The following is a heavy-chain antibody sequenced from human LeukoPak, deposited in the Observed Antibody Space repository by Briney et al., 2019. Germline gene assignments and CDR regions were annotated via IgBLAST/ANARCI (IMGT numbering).Heavy chain of an antibody. D-gene: IGHD6-19*01. CDR1: GFTFSSYA. J-gene: IGHJ3*02. V-gene: IGHV3-30-3*01. Sequence: PGGSLRLSCAASGFTFSSYAMHWVRQAPGKGLEWVAVISYDGSNKYYADSVKGRFTISRDNSKNTLHLQMNSLRAEDTAVYYCARDRGSGWKGDAFDIWGQGTMVTVSS. CDR2: ISYDGSNK. CDR3: ARDRGSGWKGDAFDI.